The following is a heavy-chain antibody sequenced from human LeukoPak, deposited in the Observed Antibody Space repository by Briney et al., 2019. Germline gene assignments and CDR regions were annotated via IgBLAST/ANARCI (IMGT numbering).Heavy chain of an antibody. CDR1: GFTFSDYY. Sequence: GGSLRLSCAASGFTFSDYYMSWIRQAPGEGLEWVSSISSSSSYIYYADSVKGRFTISRDNAKNSLYLQMNSLRAEDTAVYYCARDSSGWGDSRYYYYMDVWGKGTTVTVSS. CDR3: ARDSSGWGDSRYYYYMDV. CDR2: ISSSSSYI. V-gene: IGHV3-11*06. J-gene: IGHJ6*03. D-gene: IGHD6-19*01.